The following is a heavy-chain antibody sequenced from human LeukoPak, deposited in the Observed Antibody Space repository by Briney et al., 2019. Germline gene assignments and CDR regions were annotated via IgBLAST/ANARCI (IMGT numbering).Heavy chain of an antibody. CDR3: AKDWRSSWYYFDY. CDR1: GFTFSSYG. Sequence: GGSLRLSCAASGFTFSSYGMHWVRLAPGKGLERVAVISYDGSNKYYADSVKGRFTISRDNSKNTLYLQMNSLRAEDTAVYYCAKDWRSSWYYFDYWGQGTLVTVSS. D-gene: IGHD6-13*01. J-gene: IGHJ4*02. CDR2: ISYDGSNK. V-gene: IGHV3-30*18.